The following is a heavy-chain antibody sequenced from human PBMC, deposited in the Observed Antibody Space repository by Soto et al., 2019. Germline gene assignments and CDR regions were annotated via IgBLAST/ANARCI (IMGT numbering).Heavy chain of an antibody. CDR2: MNPNSGNT. CDR1: GYTFTSYD. CDR3: ARERSAAGTGWFDP. V-gene: IGHV1-8*01. J-gene: IGHJ5*02. D-gene: IGHD6-13*01. Sequence: QVQLVQSGAEVKKPGASVKVSCKASGYTFTSYDINWVRQATGQGLEWMGWMNPNSGNTGYAQKFQGRVTMTRNTAISTAYMALSSLRSDDTSVYYCARERSAAGTGWFDPWGQGTLVTVSS.